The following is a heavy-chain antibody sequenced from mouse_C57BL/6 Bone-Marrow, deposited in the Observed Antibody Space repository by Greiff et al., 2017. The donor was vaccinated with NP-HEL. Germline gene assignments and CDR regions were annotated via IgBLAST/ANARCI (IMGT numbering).Heavy chain of an antibody. CDR1: GYAFSSYW. V-gene: IGHV1-80*01. J-gene: IGHJ1*03. D-gene: IGHD1-1*01. CDR2: IYPGDGDT. CDR3: ARSRDLYGSSLWYFDV. Sequence: LQESGAELVKPGASVKISCKASGYAFSSYWMNWVKQRPGKGLEWIGQIYPGDGDTNYNGKFKGKATLTADKSSSTAYMQLSSLTSEDSAVYFCARSRDLYGSSLWYFDVWGTGTTVTVSS.